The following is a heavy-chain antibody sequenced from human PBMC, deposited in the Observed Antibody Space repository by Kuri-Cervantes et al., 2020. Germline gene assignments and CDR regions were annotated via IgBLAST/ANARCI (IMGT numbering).Heavy chain of an antibody. V-gene: IGHV3-53*05. CDR1: GFTVSSNY. Sequence: GGSLRLSCAASGFTVSSNYMSWVRQAPGKGLEWVSVIYSGGSTYYADSVKGRFTISRDNSKNTLYLQMNSLRAEDTAVYYCANSIAAAGTWGFDYWGQGTLVTVSS. CDR3: ANSIAAAGTWGFDY. CDR2: IYSGGST. J-gene: IGHJ4*02. D-gene: IGHD6-13*01.